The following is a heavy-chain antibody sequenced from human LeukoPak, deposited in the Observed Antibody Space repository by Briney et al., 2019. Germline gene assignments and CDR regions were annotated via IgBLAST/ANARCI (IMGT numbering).Heavy chain of an antibody. CDR2: INPNSGGT. CDR1: GYTFTGYY. D-gene: IGHD1-26*01. J-gene: IGHJ6*02. V-gene: IGHV1-2*02. CDR3: ARVSGSPSRYYYGMDV. Sequence: ASVKVSCKASGYTFTGYYMHWVRQAPGQGLEWMGWINPNSGGTNYAQKFQGRVTTTRDTSISTAYMELSRLRSDDTAAYYCARVSGSPSRYYYGMDVWGQGTTVTVSS.